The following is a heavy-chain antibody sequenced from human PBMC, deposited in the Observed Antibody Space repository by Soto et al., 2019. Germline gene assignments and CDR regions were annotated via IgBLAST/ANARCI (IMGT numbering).Heavy chain of an antibody. CDR1: GGSISSSSYY. CDR2: IYYSGST. CDR3: ATTGYDFWSGYYTGIDWFDP. J-gene: IGHJ5*02. D-gene: IGHD3-3*01. V-gene: IGHV4-39*01. Sequence: SETLSLTCTVSGGSISSSSYYWGWIRQPPGKGLEWIGSIYYSGSTYYNPSLKSRVTISVDTSKNQFSLKLSSVTAADTAVYYCATTGYDFWSGYYTGIDWFDPWGQGTLVTVSS.